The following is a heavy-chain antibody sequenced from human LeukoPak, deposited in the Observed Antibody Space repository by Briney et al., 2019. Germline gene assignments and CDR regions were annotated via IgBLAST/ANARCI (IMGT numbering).Heavy chain of an antibody. CDR3: ARAAKWPRRFDY. J-gene: IGHJ4*02. D-gene: IGHD5-12*01. CDR1: GYTFTSYD. Sequence: ASVKVSCKASGYTFTSYDINWVRQATGQGLEWMGWMNPNSGNTGYAQKFQGRVTMTRNTSISTAYMELSSLRSEDTAAYYCARAAKWPRRFDYWGQGTLVTVSS. CDR2: MNPNSGNT. V-gene: IGHV1-8*01.